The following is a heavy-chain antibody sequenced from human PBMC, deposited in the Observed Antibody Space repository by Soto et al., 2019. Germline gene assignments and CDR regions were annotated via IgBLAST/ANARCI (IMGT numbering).Heavy chain of an antibody. CDR2: IYYSGTT. Sequence: SETLSLTCTVSGGSISNYYGDWIRQPPGKGLEWIGYIYYSGTTRYNPSLKSRVTISVDTSKNQLSLKLSSVTAADTAVYYCARRYGGNFDYWGQGTLVTVSS. D-gene: IGHD1-26*01. V-gene: IGHV4-59*01. CDR1: GGSISNYY. CDR3: ARRYGGNFDY. J-gene: IGHJ4*02.